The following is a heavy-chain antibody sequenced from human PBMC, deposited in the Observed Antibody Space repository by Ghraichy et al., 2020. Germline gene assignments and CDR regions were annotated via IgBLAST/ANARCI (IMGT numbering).Heavy chain of an antibody. CDR3: ARGYYYDSSGYYSGFDY. V-gene: IGHV3-53*04. Sequence: GGSLRLSCAASGFTVSSNYMSWVRQAPGKGLEWVSVIYSGGSTYYADSVKGRFTISRHNSKNTLYLQMNSLRAEDTAVYYCARGYYYDSSGYYSGFDYWGQGTLVTVSS. J-gene: IGHJ4*02. D-gene: IGHD3-22*01. CDR2: IYSGGST. CDR1: GFTVSSNY.